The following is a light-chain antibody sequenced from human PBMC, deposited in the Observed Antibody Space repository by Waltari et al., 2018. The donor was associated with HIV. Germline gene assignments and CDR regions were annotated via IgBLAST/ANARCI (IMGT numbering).Light chain of an antibody. Sequence: SYELTQPPSLSVSPGQTASIACSGYKLGETYASWYQQNPGQSPVLVIYQDIKRPSGIPERFSGSNSGNTATLTISGTQAMDEADYYCQTWDSRTVVFGGGTKLTVL. J-gene: IGLJ2*01. CDR3: QTWDSRTVV. V-gene: IGLV3-1*01. CDR1: KLGETY. CDR2: QDI.